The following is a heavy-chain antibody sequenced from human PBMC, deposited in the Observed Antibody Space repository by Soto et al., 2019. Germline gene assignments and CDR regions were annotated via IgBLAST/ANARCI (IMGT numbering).Heavy chain of an antibody. CDR1: AFTLSSYA. V-gene: IGHV3-64D*06. J-gene: IGHJ4*02. CDR2: ISSNGGST. CDR3: VKDRYVDY. Sequence: LRLSCSVSAFTLSSYAMHWVRQAPGKGLEYAASISSNGGSTYYADSVKGRFIISRDNSKNTLYLQMSSLRAEDTAVYYCVKDRYVDYWGQGALVTVSS.